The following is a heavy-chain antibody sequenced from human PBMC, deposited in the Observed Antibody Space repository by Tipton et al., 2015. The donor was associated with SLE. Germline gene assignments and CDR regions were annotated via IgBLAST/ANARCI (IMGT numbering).Heavy chain of an antibody. V-gene: IGHV4-38-2*02. CDR3: ARLPDYFDH. CDR2: VSYSGST. CDR1: GYSITSGYY. Sequence: GLVKPSETVSLTCTVSGYSITSGYYWGWIRQPPGKGLEWIGYVSYSGSTNYNPSLQSRVTISVDTSKNQFSLKLRSVTAADTAVYYCARLPDYFDHWGQGALVTVSS. J-gene: IGHJ4*02.